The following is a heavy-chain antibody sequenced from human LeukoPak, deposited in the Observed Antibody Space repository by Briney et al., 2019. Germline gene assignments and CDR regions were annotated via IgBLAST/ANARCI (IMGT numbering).Heavy chain of an antibody. CDR2: INHSGST. CDR1: GGSFSGYY. J-gene: IGHJ6*03. Sequence: SETLSLTCAVYGGSFSGYYWSWIRQPPGKGLEWIGEINHSGSTNYNPSLKSRVTISVDTSKNQFSLKLSSVTAADTAVYYCARRPPVRKRYYYYYMDVWGKGTTVTVSS. CDR3: ARRPPVRKRYYYYYMDV. V-gene: IGHV4-34*01.